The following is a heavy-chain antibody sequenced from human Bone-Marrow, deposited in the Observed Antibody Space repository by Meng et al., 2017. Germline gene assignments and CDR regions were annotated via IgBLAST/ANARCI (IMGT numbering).Heavy chain of an antibody. Sequence: GESLKISCAASGFTFSSYAMHWVRQAPGKGLEWVAVISYDGSNKYYADSVKGRFTISRDNSKNTLYLQMNSLRAEDTAVYYCARARIPLGYYDILTGPPLSRFDPWGQGTLVTVSS. J-gene: IGHJ5*02. CDR3: ARARIPLGYYDILTGPPLSRFDP. D-gene: IGHD3-9*01. CDR2: ISYDGSNK. CDR1: GFTFSSYA. V-gene: IGHV3-30*01.